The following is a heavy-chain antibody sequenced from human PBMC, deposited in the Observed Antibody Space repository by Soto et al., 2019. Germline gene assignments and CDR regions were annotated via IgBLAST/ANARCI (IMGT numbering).Heavy chain of an antibody. CDR2: INPSGGST. Sequence: ASVEVGCKASGYPCTSYYMHWVRQAPGQGLEWIGKINPSGGSTSYAQKFQGRVTMTRDTSTSAVYMELSSLRSEDTAVYYCAREWFGELLPIKLYYFDYRGQGTLVTVSS. D-gene: IGHD3-10*01. CDR1: GYPCTSYY. J-gene: IGHJ4*02. CDR3: AREWFGELLPIKLYYFDY. V-gene: IGHV1-46*01.